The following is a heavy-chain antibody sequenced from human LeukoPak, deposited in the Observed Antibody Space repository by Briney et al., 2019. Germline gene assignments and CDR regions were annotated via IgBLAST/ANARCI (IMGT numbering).Heavy chain of an antibody. CDR1: GGSVISGSYY. D-gene: IGHD2-2*01. Sequence: SETLSLTSTVSGGSVISGSYYWSWIRQPPGKGLEWVGYIYYSGSTNYNPSLKSRVTISVDTSKNQFSLKLSSVTAADTAVYYCGGFSTSDRPNYYYGMDVWGKGTTVTVSS. J-gene: IGHJ6*04. CDR2: IYYSGST. V-gene: IGHV4-61*01. CDR3: GGFSTSDRPNYYYGMDV.